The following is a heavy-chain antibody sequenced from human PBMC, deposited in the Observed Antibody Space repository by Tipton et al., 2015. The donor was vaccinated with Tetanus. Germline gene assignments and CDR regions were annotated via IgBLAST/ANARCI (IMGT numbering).Heavy chain of an antibody. Sequence: QLVQSGAGVKKPGSSMRLSCKASGNTFSSSTLSWVRQAPGHGLEWMGMIVPLFGSAYYAQKFQDRVTITADKSASTAYLDLRSPKSDDTAVYYCATVGAGLRRREGPLDSWGQGTMVTVSS. D-gene: IGHD1-1*01. J-gene: IGHJ3*02. CDR2: IVPLFGSA. V-gene: IGHV1-69*06. CDR1: GNTFSSST. CDR3: ATVGAGLRRREGPLDS.